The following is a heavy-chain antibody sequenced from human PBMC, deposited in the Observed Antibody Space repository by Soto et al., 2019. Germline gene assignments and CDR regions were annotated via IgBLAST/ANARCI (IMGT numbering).Heavy chain of an antibody. Sequence: EVQLVESGGGLVQPGGSLKLSCAASGFTFSGTAMHWVRQASGKGLEWVGRIRSKANSYATAYAASVKGRFTISRDDSKNTAYLQMNSLKTEDTAVNYCFTVARGFDYWGQGTLVTVSS. CDR2: IRSKANSYAT. J-gene: IGHJ4*02. D-gene: IGHD4-17*01. V-gene: IGHV3-73*01. CDR3: FTVARGFDY. CDR1: GFTFSGTA.